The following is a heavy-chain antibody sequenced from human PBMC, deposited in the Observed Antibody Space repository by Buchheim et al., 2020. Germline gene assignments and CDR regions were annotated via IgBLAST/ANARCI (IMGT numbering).Heavy chain of an antibody. CDR1: GYTFTSYD. D-gene: IGHD3-10*01. J-gene: IGHJ5*02. V-gene: IGHV1-8*01. Sequence: QVQLVQSGAEVKKPGASVKVFCKASGYTFTSYDINWVRQATGQGLEWMGWMNPNSGNTGYAQKFQGRVTMTRNTSISTAYMELSSLRSEDTAVYYCARRDRLIPITMVRGNWFDPWGQGTL. CDR3: ARRDRLIPITMVRGNWFDP. CDR2: MNPNSGNT.